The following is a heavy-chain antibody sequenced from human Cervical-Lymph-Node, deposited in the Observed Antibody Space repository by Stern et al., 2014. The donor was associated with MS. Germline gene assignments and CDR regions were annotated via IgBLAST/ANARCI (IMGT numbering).Heavy chain of an antibody. V-gene: IGHV3-66*01. J-gene: IGHJ4*02. Sequence: DQLVQSGGGLVQPGGSLRLSCEASGFPVGASYMNWVRQAPGKGLEWVSRIPTVGTTPYADSVKGRFTISRANAKNALYLQMDRLTVEDTAVYYCAREIAGRRFEDWGRGTLVAVSP. CDR3: AREIAGRRFED. CDR1: GFPVGASY. D-gene: IGHD6-6*01. CDR2: IPTVGTT.